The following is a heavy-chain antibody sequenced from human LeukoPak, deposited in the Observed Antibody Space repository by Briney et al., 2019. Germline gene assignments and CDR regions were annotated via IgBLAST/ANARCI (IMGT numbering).Heavy chain of an antibody. CDR3: ARGPDVVLVSHWSFFDY. CDR1: GFTFSSYA. V-gene: IGHV3-64*01. Sequence: PGGSLRLSCAASGFTFSSYAMHWVRQVPGKGLEYVSAISSGGGSTYYANSVKGRFTISRDNSKNTLYLQMGSLRTEDMAIYYCARGPDVVLVSHWSFFDYWGQGTLVTVSS. CDR2: ISSGGGST. D-gene: IGHD2-8*02. J-gene: IGHJ4*02.